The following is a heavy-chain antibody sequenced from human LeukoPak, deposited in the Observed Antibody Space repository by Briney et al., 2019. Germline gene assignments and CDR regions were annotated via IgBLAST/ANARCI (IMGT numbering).Heavy chain of an antibody. CDR2: IKQDGSEK. CDR1: GFTFSSYW. V-gene: IGHV3-7*01. J-gene: IGHJ4*02. Sequence: GGSLRLSCAASGFTFSSYWMSWVRQAPGKGLEWVANIKQDGSEKYYVDSVKGRFTISRDNAKNSLYLQMNSLRAEDTAVYYCAREGYSSSWYWTDYWGQGTLVTVSS. CDR3: AREGYSSSWYWTDY. D-gene: IGHD6-13*01.